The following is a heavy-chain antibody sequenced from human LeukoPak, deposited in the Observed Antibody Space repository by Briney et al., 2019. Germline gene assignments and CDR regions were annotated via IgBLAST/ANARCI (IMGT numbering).Heavy chain of an antibody. CDR1: GFTFGSYW. CDR2: IKQDGSQK. Sequence: GGSLRLSCAASGFTFGSYWMSWVRQAPGKGLEWVANIKQDGSQKFYVDSVKGRFTLSRDNAKNSLYLQMNSLRAEDTAVYYCARDSDSSSSPPLDCWGQGTLVTVSS. V-gene: IGHV3-7*01. CDR3: ARDSDSSSSPPLDC. D-gene: IGHD6-6*01. J-gene: IGHJ4*02.